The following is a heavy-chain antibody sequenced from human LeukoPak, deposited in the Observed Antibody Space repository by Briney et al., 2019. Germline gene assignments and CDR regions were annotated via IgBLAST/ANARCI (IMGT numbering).Heavy chain of an antibody. J-gene: IGHJ4*02. V-gene: IGHV3-23*01. Sequence: GGSVRLSCGPCGFNFPTYAMNGVRQVPGRGLEGGTGISGRGRDTYGAESVRGRFTISRHDSKNTLYREMEALRAEDTAIYHCANDRGFTLRDGGMLAYWGQGTLVTVS. CDR1: GFNFPTYA. CDR3: ANDRGFTLRDGGMLAY. D-gene: IGHD5-24*01. CDR2: ISGRGRDT.